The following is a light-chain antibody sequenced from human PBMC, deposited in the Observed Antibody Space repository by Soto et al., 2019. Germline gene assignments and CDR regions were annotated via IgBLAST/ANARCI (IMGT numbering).Light chain of an antibody. V-gene: IGKV3-20*01. CDR1: QSVSSSY. Sequence: EIVLTQSPDTLSLSPVERATLSCRASQSVSSSYLAWYQQRPGQAPRLLIHSTSSRATGIPDRFSGSGSGTDFTLTISRLEPEDFAVYYCQQYNNSPLTCGGGTKGDIK. CDR2: STS. J-gene: IGKJ4*01. CDR3: QQYNNSPLT.